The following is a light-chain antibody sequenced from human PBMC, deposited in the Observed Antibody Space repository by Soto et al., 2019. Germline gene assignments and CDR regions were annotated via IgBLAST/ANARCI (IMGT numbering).Light chain of an antibody. CDR2: GNS. J-gene: IGLJ1*01. CDR3: CSYAGSNTYV. Sequence: QSVLTQPPSVSGAPGQRVTISCTGSSSNIGAGYDVHWYQQLPGTAPKLLIYGNSNRPSGVPDRFSGSKSDNTASLTISGLQAEDEADYYCCSYAGSNTYVFGTGTKLTVL. CDR1: SSNIGAGYD. V-gene: IGLV1-40*01.